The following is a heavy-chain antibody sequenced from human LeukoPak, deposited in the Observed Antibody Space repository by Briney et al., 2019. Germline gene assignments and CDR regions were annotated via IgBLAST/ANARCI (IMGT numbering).Heavy chain of an antibody. CDR1: GYTFTSYA. D-gene: IGHD4-17*01. V-gene: IGHV1-3*01. CDR2: INAGNGNT. Sequence: ASVKVSCKASGYTFTSYAMHWVRQAPGQRLEWMGWINAGNGNTKYSQKFQGRVTITRDTSASTAYMELSSLRSEDMAVYYCARVDMVYGDYRFDYWGQGTLVTVSS. CDR3: ARVDMVYGDYRFDY. J-gene: IGHJ4*02.